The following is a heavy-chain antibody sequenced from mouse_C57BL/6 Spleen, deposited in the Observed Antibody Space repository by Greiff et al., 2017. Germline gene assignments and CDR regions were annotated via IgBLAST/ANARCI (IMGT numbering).Heavy chain of an antibody. CDR1: GYTFTSYW. CDR3: TRADYYGSSYYFDY. V-gene: IGHV1-5*01. Sequence: EVQRVESGTVLARPGASVKMSCKTSGYTFTSYWMHWVKQRPGQGLEWIGAIYPGNSDTSYNQKFKGKAKLTAVTSASTAYMELSSLTNEDSAVYYCTRADYYGSSYYFDYWGQGTTLTVSS. J-gene: IGHJ2*01. D-gene: IGHD1-1*01. CDR2: IYPGNSDT.